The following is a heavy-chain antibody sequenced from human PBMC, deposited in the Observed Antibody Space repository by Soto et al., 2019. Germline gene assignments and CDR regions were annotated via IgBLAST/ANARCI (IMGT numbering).Heavy chain of an antibody. D-gene: IGHD5-12*01. CDR2: IYYTGSA. CDR1: GASISSHY. J-gene: IGHJ5*02. Sequence: QVQLQESGPGLVKPSETLSLTCTVSGASISSHYWSWIRQPPGKGLEWIGYIYYTGSANYNPSLKSRVTISVETSQNQISLKLSSVTAADTAVYYCARNLNSGYGHTWFDPWGQGTLVTVSS. CDR3: ARNLNSGYGHTWFDP. V-gene: IGHV4-59*11.